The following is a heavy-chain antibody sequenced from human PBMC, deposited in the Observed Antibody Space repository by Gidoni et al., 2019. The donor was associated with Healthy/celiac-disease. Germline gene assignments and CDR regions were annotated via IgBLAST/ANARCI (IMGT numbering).Heavy chain of an antibody. J-gene: IGHJ4*02. CDR1: GFTFSSYA. D-gene: IGHD6-13*01. V-gene: IGHV3-23*01. Sequence: EVQLLESGGGLVQPGGSLRLSCAASGFTFSSYAMSWVRQAPGKGREWFPASSGIGGSTYYADSVKGRFTISRDNSKNTLYLQMNSLRAEDTAVYYCAKARGYSRGYFDYWGQGTLVTVSS. CDR3: AKARGYSRGYFDY. CDR2: SSGIGGST.